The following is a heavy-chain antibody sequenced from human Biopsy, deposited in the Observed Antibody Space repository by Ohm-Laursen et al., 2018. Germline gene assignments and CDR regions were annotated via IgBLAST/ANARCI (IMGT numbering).Heavy chain of an antibody. D-gene: IGHD5-12*01. CDR2: INTSGGSK. Sequence: SLRLSCAASGFTFSSYAMHWVRQAPGKGLEWVSVINTSGGSKHYVVSVKGRFTISRDNSKNTLYLRMNSLRAEDAAVYYCARPADSYESEFYFDYWGQGTLVTVSS. CDR1: GFTFSSYA. V-gene: IGHV3-23*01. CDR3: ARPADSYESEFYFDY. J-gene: IGHJ4*02.